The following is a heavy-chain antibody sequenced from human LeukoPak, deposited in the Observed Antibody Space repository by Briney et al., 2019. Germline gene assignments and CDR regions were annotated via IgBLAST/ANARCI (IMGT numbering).Heavy chain of an antibody. V-gene: IGHV3-48*01. CDR3: ARADEWELLSFYFDY. CDR2: ISSSSSTI. D-gene: IGHD1-26*01. J-gene: IGHJ4*02. CDR1: GFTFSSYS. Sequence: GGSLRLSCAASGFTFSSYSMNWVRQAPGKGLEWVSYISSSSSTIYYADSVKGRFTIFRDNAKNSLYLQVNSLRAEDTAVYYCARADEWELLSFYFDYWGQGTLVTVSS.